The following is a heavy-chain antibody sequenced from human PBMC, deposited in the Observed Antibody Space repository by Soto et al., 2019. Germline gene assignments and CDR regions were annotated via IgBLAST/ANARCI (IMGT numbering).Heavy chain of an antibody. Sequence: QITLKESGSTPVNPTQTLTLTCTFSGFSLSSTEEGVGWLRQPPVKAPEWLALIYWNDDKRYSPSLKTRLTTTKDVSKKQVVLTMNNVDPVDTATYFCAHGSGSGGDCYPNPYFDFWGQGILVTVSS. J-gene: IGHJ4*02. D-gene: IGHD2-21*02. CDR3: AHGSGSGGDCYPNPYFDF. CDR1: GFSLSSTEEG. V-gene: IGHV2-5*01. CDR2: IYWNDDK.